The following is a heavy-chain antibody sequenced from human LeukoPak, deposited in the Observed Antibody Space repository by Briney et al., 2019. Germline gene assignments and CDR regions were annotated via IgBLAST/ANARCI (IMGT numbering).Heavy chain of an antibody. CDR3: ARAGGGYSFDY. V-gene: IGHV4-59*01. Sequence: SETLSLTCTVSGGSISTYYWSWIRQPPGKGLEWIGYSYYSGSTTHNPSLQSQVTISVDTSRNQSSLKLTSVTAADTAVYYCARAGGGYSFDYWGQGTLVTVSS. J-gene: IGHJ4*02. CDR1: GGSISTYY. CDR2: SYYSGST. D-gene: IGHD5-18*01.